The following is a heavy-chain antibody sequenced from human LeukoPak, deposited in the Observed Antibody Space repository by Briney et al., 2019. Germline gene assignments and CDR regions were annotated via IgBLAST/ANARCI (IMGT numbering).Heavy chain of an antibody. CDR2: IYYSGST. Sequence: SETLSLTCTVSGGSISSSSYYWGWIRQPPGKGLEWIGNIYYSGSTYYNPSLKSRVTISVDTSKNQFSLKLSSVTAADTAVYYCARQKGSSSVNYWGQGTLVTVSS. CDR1: GGSISSSSYY. CDR3: ARQKGSSSVNY. D-gene: IGHD6-6*01. V-gene: IGHV4-39*01. J-gene: IGHJ4*02.